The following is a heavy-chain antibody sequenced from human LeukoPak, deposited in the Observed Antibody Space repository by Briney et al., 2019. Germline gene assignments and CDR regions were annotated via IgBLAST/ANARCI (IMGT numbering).Heavy chain of an antibody. Sequence: ASVKVSCKASGHTFSSYGISWVRQAPGQGLEWMGWISAYNGNTNYAQKLQGRVTMTTDTSTTTAYMELRSLRSDDTAVYYCARNQYSGSYSPRDGMDVWGKGTTVTVSS. CDR2: ISAYNGNT. V-gene: IGHV1-18*01. CDR3: ARNQYSGSYSPRDGMDV. D-gene: IGHD1-26*01. J-gene: IGHJ6*04. CDR1: GHTFSSYG.